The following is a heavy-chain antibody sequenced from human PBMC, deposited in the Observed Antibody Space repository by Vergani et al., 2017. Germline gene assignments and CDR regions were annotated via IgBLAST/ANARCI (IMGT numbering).Heavy chain of an antibody. V-gene: IGHV3-23*03. CDR3: AKVGRSEVAGTFGAFDI. Sequence: GQLLESGGGLVQPGGSLRLSCEASGFSFPGYAMSWVRQAPGKGLEWVSVIYSGGSTYYADSVKGRFTISRHNSKNTLFLHMNSLRPEDTAVYYCAKVGRSEVAGTFGAFDIWGQGTMVTVSS. J-gene: IGHJ3*02. D-gene: IGHD6-19*01. CDR2: IYSGGST. CDR1: GFSFPGYA.